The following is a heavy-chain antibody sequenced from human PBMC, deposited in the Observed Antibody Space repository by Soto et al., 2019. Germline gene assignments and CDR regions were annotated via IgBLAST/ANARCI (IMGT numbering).Heavy chain of an antibody. CDR2: FIPIFRTL. CDR1: GGIFGSHG. Sequence: QVQLIQSAAEVKKPGSSVRVSCTASGGIFGSHGFSWVRQAPGQRLEWVGGFIPIFRTLTYTEKFQARVRIAADESTNTVYLDLSSLTYEDTAVYYCVRDRRIYYADPHDEFVASDYEVWGQGTMVSVSS. V-gene: IGHV1-69*01. J-gene: IGHJ3*01. D-gene: IGHD3-22*01. CDR3: VRDRRIYYADPHDEFVASDYEV.